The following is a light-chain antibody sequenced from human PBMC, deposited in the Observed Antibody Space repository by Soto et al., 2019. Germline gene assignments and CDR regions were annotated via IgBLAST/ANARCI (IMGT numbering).Light chain of an antibody. CDR2: EVT. J-gene: IGLJ1*01. CDR3: SSYAGRNSYV. V-gene: IGLV2-8*01. Sequence: QSALTQPPSASGSPGQSVTISCTGTSSDFGGYNYVSWYQQHPGKAPKLIIYEVTKRPSGVPDRFSGYKSGNTASLTVSGLQAEDEADYYCSSYAGRNSYVFGTGTKVTVL. CDR1: SSDFGGYNY.